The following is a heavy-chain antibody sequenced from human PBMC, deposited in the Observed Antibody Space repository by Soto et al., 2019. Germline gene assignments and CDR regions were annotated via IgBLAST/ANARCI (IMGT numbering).Heavy chain of an antibody. J-gene: IGHJ3*02. CDR2: INAGNGNT. Sequence: QVQLVQSGAEVKKPGASVKVSCKASGYTFTSCAMHWVRQAPGQRLEWMGWINAGNGNTKYSQKFQGRVTITRDTSASTAYMELSSLRSEDTAVYYCAREGGYYDSSGYYPDAFDIWGQGTMVTVSS. D-gene: IGHD3-22*01. V-gene: IGHV1-3*01. CDR3: AREGGYYDSSGYYPDAFDI. CDR1: GYTFTSCA.